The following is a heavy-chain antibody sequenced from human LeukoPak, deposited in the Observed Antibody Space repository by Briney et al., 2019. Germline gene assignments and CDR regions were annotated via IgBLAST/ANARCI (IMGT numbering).Heavy chain of an antibody. J-gene: IGHJ5*02. Sequence: PSETLSLTCAVYGGSISSYYWSWIRQPPGKGLEWIGYIYYSGSTNYNPSLKSRVIISVDTSANQFSLKLNSVTAADTAVYYCARPIRSRDNNWFDPWGQGILVTVSS. CDR2: IYYSGST. CDR1: GGSISSYY. V-gene: IGHV4-59*08. D-gene: IGHD3-10*01. CDR3: ARPIRSRDNNWFDP.